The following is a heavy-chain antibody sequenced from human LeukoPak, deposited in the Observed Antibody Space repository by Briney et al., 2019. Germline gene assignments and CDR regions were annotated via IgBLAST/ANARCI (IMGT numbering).Heavy chain of an antibody. CDR2: IYYSGST. Sequence: SETLSLTCTVSGGSISAYYWSWIRQPPGKGLEWTGYIYYSGSTNYNPSLKSRVTISLDTSKNQFSLKLSSVTAADTAVYYCARDRVGSGSYYEFDPWGQGTLVTVSS. V-gene: IGHV4-59*01. CDR3: ARDRVGSGSYYEFDP. J-gene: IGHJ5*02. CDR1: GGSISAYY. D-gene: IGHD3-10*01.